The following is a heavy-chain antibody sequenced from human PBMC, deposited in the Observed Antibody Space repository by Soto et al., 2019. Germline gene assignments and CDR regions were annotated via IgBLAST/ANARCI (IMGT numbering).Heavy chain of an antibody. CDR2: INHSGST. V-gene: IGHV4-34*01. J-gene: IGHJ5*02. CDR3: ARGRIKYCRVACWCDP. Sequence: QVQLQQWGAGLLKPSETLSLTCAVYGGSFSGYYWSWIRQPPGKGLQWIGEINHSGSTNYNPSLKSRVTISVDTSKNQFSLKLSSVSAADTAVYYCARGRIKYCRVACWCDPWGQGTLVTVSS. D-gene: IGHD6-6*01. CDR1: GGSFSGYY.